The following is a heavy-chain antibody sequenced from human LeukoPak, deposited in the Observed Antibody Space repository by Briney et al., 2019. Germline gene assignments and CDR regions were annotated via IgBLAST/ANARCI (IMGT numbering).Heavy chain of an antibody. CDR3: ARGPGELWFGELIRFDP. CDR1: GGSISSSSYY. D-gene: IGHD3-10*01. V-gene: IGHV4-39*07. CDR2: IYYSGST. Sequence: SETLSLTCTVSGGSISSSSYYWGWIRQPPGKGLEWIGSIYYSGSTYYNPSLKSRVTISVDTSKNQFSLKLSSVTAADTAVYYCARGPGELWFGELIRFDPWGQGTLVTVSS. J-gene: IGHJ5*02.